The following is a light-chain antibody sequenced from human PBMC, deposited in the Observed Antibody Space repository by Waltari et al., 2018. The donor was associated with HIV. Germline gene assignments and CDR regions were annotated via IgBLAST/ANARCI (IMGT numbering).Light chain of an antibody. J-gene: IGKJ2*01. CDR1: QTVLYSSNKKNF. CDR2: WAT. Sequence: DIVMTQSPDSLAVPLGERAPITCNSSQTVLYSSNKKNFLSWYQQKPGQPPNLLISWATTRDSGVPDRFSGSGSGIDFTLTVSSLQAEDVAFYYCQQYYSTPYTFGRGTKV. CDR3: QQYYSTPYT. V-gene: IGKV4-1*01.